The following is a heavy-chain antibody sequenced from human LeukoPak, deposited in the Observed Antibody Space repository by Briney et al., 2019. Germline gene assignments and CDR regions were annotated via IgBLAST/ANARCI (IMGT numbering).Heavy chain of an antibody. CDR1: GYTFTSYD. V-gene: IGHV1-18*01. CDR2: ISAYNGNT. J-gene: IGHJ4*02. CDR3: ARGATLPRLSYDFWSGYSPFDY. Sequence: ASVKVSCKASGYTFTSYDINWVRQAPGQGLEWMGWISAYNGNTNYAQKLQGRVTMTTDTSTSTAYMELRSLRSDDTAVYYCARGATLPRLSYDFWSGYSPFDYWGQGTLVTVSS. D-gene: IGHD3-3*01.